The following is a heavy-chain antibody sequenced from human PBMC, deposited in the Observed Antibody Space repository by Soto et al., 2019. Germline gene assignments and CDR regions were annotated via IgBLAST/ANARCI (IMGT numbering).Heavy chain of an antibody. J-gene: IGHJ4*02. D-gene: IGHD4-17*01. CDR1: GFTFSSYA. CDR2: ISYDGSNK. V-gene: IGHV3-30-3*01. CDR3: ARDPDLSHYGDYDYFDY. Sequence: QVQLVESGGGVVQPGRSLRLSCAASGFTFSSYAMHWVRQAPGKGLEWVAVISYDGSNKYYADSVKGRFTISRDNSKNTLYLQMNSLRAEDTAVYYCARDPDLSHYGDYDYFDYWGQGTLVTVSS.